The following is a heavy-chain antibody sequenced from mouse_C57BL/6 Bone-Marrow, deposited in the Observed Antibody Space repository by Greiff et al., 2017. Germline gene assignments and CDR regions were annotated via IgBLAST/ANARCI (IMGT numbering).Heavy chain of an antibody. D-gene: IGHD2-4*01. J-gene: IGHJ4*01. CDR1: GYTFTNYW. V-gene: IGHV1-64*01. Sequence: QVHVKQSGAELVKPGASVKLSCKASGYTFTNYWMHWVKQRPGQGLEWIGMMHPNCGSPDYTEKFKSEATLSVDKSSRTAYMELSSLTSEDSAVYYCARSYDYDDYTMDYWGQGTSVTVSS. CDR3: ARSYDYDDYTMDY. CDR2: MHPNCGSP.